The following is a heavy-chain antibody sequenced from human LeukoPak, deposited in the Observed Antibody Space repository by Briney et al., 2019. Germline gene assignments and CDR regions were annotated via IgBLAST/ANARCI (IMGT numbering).Heavy chain of an antibody. D-gene: IGHD5-24*01. CDR3: ARRRRWLQFFDP. CDR2: IDPSDSYT. CDR1: GYSFTSYW. V-gene: IGHV5-10-1*01. Sequence: GESLKISCKGSGYSFTSYWISWVRQMPGKGLEWMGRIDPSDSYTNYSPSFQGHVTISADKSISTAYLQWSSLKASDTAMYYCARRRRWLQFFDPWGQGTLVTVSS. J-gene: IGHJ5*02.